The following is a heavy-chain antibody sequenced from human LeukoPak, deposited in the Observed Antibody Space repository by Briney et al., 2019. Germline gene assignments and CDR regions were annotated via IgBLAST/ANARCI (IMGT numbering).Heavy chain of an antibody. Sequence: GASVKVSCKASGYTFTSYDINWVRQATGQGLEWVGWMNPNSGNTGYAQKFQGRVTMTRNTSISTAYMELSSLRSEDTAVYYCARPHSSGYYLELDVWGKGTTVTVSS. CDR2: MNPNSGNT. J-gene: IGHJ6*04. CDR1: GYTFTSYD. D-gene: IGHD3-22*01. V-gene: IGHV1-8*01. CDR3: ARPHSSGYYLELDV.